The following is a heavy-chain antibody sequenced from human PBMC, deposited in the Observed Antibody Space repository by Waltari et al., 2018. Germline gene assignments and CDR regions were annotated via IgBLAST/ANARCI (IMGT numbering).Heavy chain of an antibody. CDR2: IDTDGRST. CDR1: GFTFSNYW. CDR3: ARDRGYGYYFDY. V-gene: IGHV3-74*01. D-gene: IGHD5-18*01. J-gene: IGHJ4*02. Sequence: EVQLVESGGGLVQHGGSLSLSCAASGFTFSNYWMHWVRQAPGKGLVWVSRIDTDGRSTTYADSVKGRFTISRDNAKNTLYLQMNSLRAEDTAVYYCARDRGYGYYFDYWGQGTLVTVSS.